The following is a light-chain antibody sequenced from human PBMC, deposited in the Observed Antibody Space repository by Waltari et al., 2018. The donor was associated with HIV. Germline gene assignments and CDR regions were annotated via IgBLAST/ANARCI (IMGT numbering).Light chain of an antibody. Sequence: QSALTQPRSVSESPGQSVTIPCTGTNSDVGSYNSVYWYPQHPGKAHKLIIYDINKRPSGVPDRFSGSKSGNMASLAISGLQAEDEADYYCCSYADGYTWIFGGGTKLTVL. J-gene: IGLJ2*01. V-gene: IGLV2-11*01. CDR1: NSDVGSYNS. CDR2: DIN. CDR3: CSYADGYTWI.